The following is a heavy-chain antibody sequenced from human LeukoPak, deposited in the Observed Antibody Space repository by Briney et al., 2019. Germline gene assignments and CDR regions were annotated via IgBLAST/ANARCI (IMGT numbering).Heavy chain of an antibody. Sequence: GGSLRLSCAATGFTFDRFAMHWVRQAPGRGLEWVSLISGDGFTTYYVDSVKGRFTMSRDNSKNSLYLQMKSLRTEDTALYYCGRDHVYGGADYWGQGTLVTVSS. CDR3: GRDHVYGGADY. J-gene: IGHJ4*02. CDR1: GFTFDRFA. CDR2: ISGDGFTT. V-gene: IGHV3-43*02. D-gene: IGHD4-23*01.